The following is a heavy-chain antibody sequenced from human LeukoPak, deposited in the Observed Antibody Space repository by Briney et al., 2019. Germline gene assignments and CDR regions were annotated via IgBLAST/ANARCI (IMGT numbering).Heavy chain of an antibody. D-gene: IGHD6-19*01. CDR2: IKEDGSEK. Sequence: PGGSLRLSCAASGFNFGSYSMTWVRQAPGKGLEWVANIKEDGSEKYYLDSVKGRISISRDNAKNSLYLQINSLKVEDRAVYYCATGGWYLAYWGQGTLVTVSS. CDR3: ATGGWYLAY. J-gene: IGHJ4*02. V-gene: IGHV3-7*01. CDR1: GFNFGSYS.